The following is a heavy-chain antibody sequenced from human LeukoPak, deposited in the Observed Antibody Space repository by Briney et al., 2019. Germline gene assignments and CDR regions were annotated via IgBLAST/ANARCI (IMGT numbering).Heavy chain of an antibody. D-gene: IGHD3-10*01. CDR3: ARFYASGSSFDY. J-gene: IGHJ4*02. CDR1: GGSISSGGYS. Sequence: SQTLSLTCAVSGGSISSGGYSWSWIRQPPGEGLEWIGYIFNSGSTYYNPSLKRRVTISVDRSKNQFSLKLSSVTAADTGVYYCARFYASGSSFDYWGQGTPVTVSS. V-gene: IGHV4-30-2*01. CDR2: IFNSGST.